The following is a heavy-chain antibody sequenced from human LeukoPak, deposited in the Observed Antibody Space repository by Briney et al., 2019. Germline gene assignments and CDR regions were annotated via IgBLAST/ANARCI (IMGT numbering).Heavy chain of an antibody. J-gene: IGHJ4*02. CDR2: IKHDGTAT. V-gene: IGHV3-7*01. Sequence: GGSLRLSCAASGFPFSTYWMSWVRQAPGKGPEWVANIKHDGTATYYGDSVKGRFTISRDNAKNSLYLQMSSLRVEDTAMFYCAREIVGAHTEFDFWGQGTLVSVSS. CDR1: GFPFSTYW. D-gene: IGHD1-26*01. CDR3: AREIVGAHTEFDF.